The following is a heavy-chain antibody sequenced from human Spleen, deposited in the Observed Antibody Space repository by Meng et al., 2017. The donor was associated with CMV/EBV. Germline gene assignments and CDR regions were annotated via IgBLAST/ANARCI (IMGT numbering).Heavy chain of an antibody. J-gene: IGHJ4*02. Sequence: SETLSLTCTVSGGSISSSSYYWGWIRQPPGKGLEWIGSIYYSGSTYYNPSLKSRVTISVDTSKNQFSLKLSSVTAADTAVYYRARGYCSGGSCVDCWGQGTLVTVSS. D-gene: IGHD2-15*01. CDR1: GGSISSSSYY. V-gene: IGHV4-39*07. CDR2: IYYSGST. CDR3: ARGYCSGGSCVDC.